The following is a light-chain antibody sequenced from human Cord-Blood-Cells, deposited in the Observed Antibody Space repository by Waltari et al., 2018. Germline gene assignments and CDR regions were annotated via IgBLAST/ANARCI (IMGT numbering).Light chain of an antibody. V-gene: IGKV1-39*01. CDR3: QQSYSTRWT. Sequence: DIQMTQSPSSLSASVGDRVTITCRASQSISSYLNWYQQKPGKAPKLLIYAASSLQSGVPSRFSGSGSATDFTLTISSLQPEDVATYYCQQSYSTRWTFGQGTKVEIK. CDR2: AAS. J-gene: IGKJ1*01. CDR1: QSISSY.